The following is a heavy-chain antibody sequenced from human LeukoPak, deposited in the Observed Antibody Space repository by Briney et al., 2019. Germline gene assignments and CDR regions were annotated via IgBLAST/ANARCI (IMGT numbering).Heavy chain of an antibody. CDR2: INPNSGGT. J-gene: IGHJ4*02. Sequence: ASVKVSCKASGYTFTGSYMHWVRQAPGQGLEWMGWINPNSGGTNYAQKFQGRVTMTRDTSTSTAYMELSRLQSDDTAVYYCARDGGGCTFDYWGQGTLATVSS. D-gene: IGHD3-16*01. V-gene: IGHV1-2*02. CDR3: ARDGGGCTFDY. CDR1: GYTFTGSY.